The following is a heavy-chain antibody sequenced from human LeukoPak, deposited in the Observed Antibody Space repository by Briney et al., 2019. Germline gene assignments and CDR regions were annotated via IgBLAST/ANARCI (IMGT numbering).Heavy chain of an antibody. CDR3: ARTGTYSGGYYLGWFGFDM. J-gene: IGHJ3*02. Sequence: GGSLRLSCAASGFSLSNYAMHWVRQAPGKGLEYVSAISSNGGSTNYAKSVKGRFTISRDNSKNMLYLQMGSLRAEDTAVYYCARTGTYSGGYYLGWFGFDMWGQGTMVTVSS. CDR1: GFSLSNYA. V-gene: IGHV3-64*01. D-gene: IGHD1-26*01. CDR2: ISSNGGST.